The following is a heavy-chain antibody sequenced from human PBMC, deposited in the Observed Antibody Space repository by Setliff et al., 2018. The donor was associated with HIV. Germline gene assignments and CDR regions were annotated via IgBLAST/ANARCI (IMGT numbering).Heavy chain of an antibody. J-gene: IGHJ4*02. CDR3: ARDDRCSGDTCYYY. CDR2: SHNNGNT. CDR1: GGSISGFY. D-gene: IGHD2-15*01. V-gene: IGHV4-4*08. Sequence: SETLSLTCTVSGGSISGFYWSWIRQSPGNGLEWIGYSHNNGNTHYNPSLNSRVTISLDTSKNQFSLRLTSVAATDTAVYYCARDDRCSGDTCYYYWGQGALVTVSS.